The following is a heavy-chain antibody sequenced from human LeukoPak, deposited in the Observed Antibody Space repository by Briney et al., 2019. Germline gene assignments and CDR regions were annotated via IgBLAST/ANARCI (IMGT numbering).Heavy chain of an antibody. CDR3: ARDSSGWPRDYYYYYMDV. V-gene: IGHV1-2*02. CDR2: INPNSGGT. D-gene: IGHD6-19*01. Sequence: ASVKVSRKASGYTFTGYYMHWVRQAPGQGLEWMGWINPNSGGTNYAQKFQGRVTMTRDTSISTAYMELSRLRSDDTAVYYCARDSSGWPRDYYYYYMDVWGKGTTVTVSS. CDR1: GYTFTGYY. J-gene: IGHJ6*03.